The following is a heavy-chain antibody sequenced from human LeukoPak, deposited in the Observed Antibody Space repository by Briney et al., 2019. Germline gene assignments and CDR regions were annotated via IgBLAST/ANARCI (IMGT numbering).Heavy chain of an antibody. CDR1: GFTFSSYG. D-gene: IGHD5-18*01. V-gene: IGHV3-48*01. Sequence: GGSQRLSCAASGFTFSSYGMNWVRQAPGKGLEWLSYLSNTGNIHYAQSVKGRFTISRDNAKNSLYLQMDGLPAADTAVYYCARRGDTPMIGDHWGQGILVTVAS. J-gene: IGHJ4*02. CDR3: ARRGDTPMIGDH. CDR2: LSNTGNI.